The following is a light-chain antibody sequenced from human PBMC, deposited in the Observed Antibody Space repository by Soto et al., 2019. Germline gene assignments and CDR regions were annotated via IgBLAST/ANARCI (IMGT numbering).Light chain of an antibody. CDR2: GAS. Sequence: EIVMTQSPATLSVSPGERATLSCRASQSVNSNLAWYQQKPGQAPRLLIYGASTRAPGFPARVSGSGSGTEFTLTISSLQSEDFAVYYCQQYNNWLTFGGGTKVEIK. J-gene: IGKJ4*01. CDR3: QQYNNWLT. CDR1: QSVNSN. V-gene: IGKV3-15*01.